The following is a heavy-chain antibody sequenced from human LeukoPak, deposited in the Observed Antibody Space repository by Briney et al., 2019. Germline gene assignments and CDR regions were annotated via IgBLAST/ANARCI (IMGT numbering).Heavy chain of an antibody. D-gene: IGHD2-21*01. CDR2: ISGSGGST. CDR1: GFTFSSYG. Sequence: GGSLRLSCAASGFTFSSYGMHWVRQAPGKGLEWVSAISGSGGSTYYADSVKGRFTISRDNAKNSLYLQMNSLRAEDTAVYYCARDRTTAYCGGDCRLERDPSIWGQGTMVTVSS. J-gene: IGHJ3*02. V-gene: IGHV3-21*01. CDR3: ARDRTTAYCGGDCRLERDPSI.